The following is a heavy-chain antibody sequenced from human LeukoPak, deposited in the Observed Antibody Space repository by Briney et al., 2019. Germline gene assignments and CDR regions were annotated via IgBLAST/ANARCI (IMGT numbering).Heavy chain of an antibody. CDR3: ARALLWFGEPTSAFDI. CDR1: GFTFSSYS. V-gene: IGHV3-21*01. CDR2: ISSSSSYI. D-gene: IGHD3-10*01. Sequence: GRSLRLSCAASGFTFSSYSMNWVRQAPGKGLEWVSSISSSSSYIYYADSVKGRFTISRDNAKNSLYLQMNSLRAEDTAVYYCARALLWFGEPTSAFDIWGQGTMVTVSS. J-gene: IGHJ3*02.